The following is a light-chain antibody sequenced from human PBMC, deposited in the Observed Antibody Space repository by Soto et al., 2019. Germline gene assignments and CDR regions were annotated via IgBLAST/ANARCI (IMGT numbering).Light chain of an antibody. J-gene: IGLJ2*01. CDR1: SDSVSAIHF. CDR3: VLSMRRGISV. CDR2: NTN. V-gene: IGLV8-61*01. Sequence: QTVVTQEPSCSVAPGVTFTLTCGFSSDSVSAIHFTSWYQQTPGQAPRTLIYNTNTRSSGVPERVSGSILANRAALTITGAKADDESDYYCVLSMRRGISVFGGGTKLTVL.